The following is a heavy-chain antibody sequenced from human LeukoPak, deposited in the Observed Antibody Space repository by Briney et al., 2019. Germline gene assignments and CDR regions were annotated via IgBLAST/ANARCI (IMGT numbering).Heavy chain of an antibody. D-gene: IGHD5-24*01. J-gene: IGHJ4*02. V-gene: IGHV5-51*03. Sequence: GESLKISCKGSGYSFTSYWIGWERQMPGKFLEWMGIIYPGDSDSTYSPSFQGPVTISADKSISTAYLQWSSLKASDTAMYYCARLNGYNYPFDYWGQGTLVTVSS. CDR3: ARLNGYNYPFDY. CDR2: IYPGDSDS. CDR1: GYSFTSYW.